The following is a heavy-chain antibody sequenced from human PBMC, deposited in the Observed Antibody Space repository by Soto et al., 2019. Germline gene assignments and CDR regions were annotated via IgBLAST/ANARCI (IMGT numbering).Heavy chain of an antibody. CDR3: ARDAPPTVVTPFGGMDV. J-gene: IGHJ6*02. D-gene: IGHD2-21*02. CDR2: ISYDGSNK. CDR1: GFTFSSYA. Sequence: QVQLVESGGGVVQPGRSLRLSCAASGFTFSSYAMHWVRQAPGKGLEWVAVISYDGSNKYYADSVKGRFTISRDNSNNTLYLQMNSLRAEDTAVYYCARDAPPTVVTPFGGMDVWGQGTTVTVSS. V-gene: IGHV3-30-3*01.